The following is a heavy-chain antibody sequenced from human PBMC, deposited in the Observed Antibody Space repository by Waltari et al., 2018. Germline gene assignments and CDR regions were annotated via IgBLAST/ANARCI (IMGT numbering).Heavy chain of an antibody. CDR3: ARIPGYYYHMDV. D-gene: IGHD2-21*01. V-gene: IGHV4-38-2*01. Sequence: VKLQESGPGLVKPSATLSLTCVRSASSTTSGYHWVSTRQPPGKGLEWVGSICHSGSTDYDPSLKIRVIISVDTSKSQFSLKLSSVTGADTAVYYCARIPGYYYHMDVWGKGTTVTVSS. J-gene: IGHJ6*03. CDR2: ICHSGST. CDR1: ASSTTSGYH.